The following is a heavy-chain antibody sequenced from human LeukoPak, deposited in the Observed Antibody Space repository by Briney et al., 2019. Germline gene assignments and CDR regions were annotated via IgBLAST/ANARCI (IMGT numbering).Heavy chain of an antibody. CDR3: ARTITVIKRYFDF. J-gene: IGHJ4*02. Sequence: PSETLSLTCTVSGGSISSSTYYWGWIRQPPGKGLEWIGSIDYSGSTYYNPSLKSRVTISVDTSKNQFSLNLSSVTAADTAVYYCARTITVIKRYFDFWGQGTLVTVSS. D-gene: IGHD3-22*01. CDR2: IDYSGST. CDR1: GGSISSSTYY. V-gene: IGHV4-39*01.